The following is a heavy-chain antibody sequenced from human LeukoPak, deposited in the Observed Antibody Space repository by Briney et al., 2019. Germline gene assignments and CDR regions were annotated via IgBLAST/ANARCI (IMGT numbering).Heavy chain of an antibody. V-gene: IGHV1-69*04. CDR2: IIPMFDIA. CDR3: ARDSDYYGMDV. Sequence: SVKVSCKASGGTFSSYGFTWVRQAPGQGLEWMGRIIPMFDIANSTQKFQGRVTITADKSTSTAYMELSSLRSEDTAVYYCARDSDYYGMDVWGQGTTVIVSS. CDR1: GGTFSSYG. J-gene: IGHJ6*02.